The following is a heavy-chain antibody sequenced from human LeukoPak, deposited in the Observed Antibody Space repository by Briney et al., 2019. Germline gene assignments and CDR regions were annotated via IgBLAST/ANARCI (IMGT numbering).Heavy chain of an antibody. V-gene: IGHV3-30*04. CDR2: ISYDGSNK. Sequence: PGGSLRLSCAASGFTFSSYAMHWVRQAPGKGLEWVAVISYDGSNKYYADSVKGRFTISRDNSKNTLYLQMNSLRAEDTAVYYCAKCWSITMIVVDDDYFDYWGQGTLVTVSS. CDR3: AKCWSITMIVVDDDYFDY. CDR1: GFTFSSYA. D-gene: IGHD3-22*01. J-gene: IGHJ4*02.